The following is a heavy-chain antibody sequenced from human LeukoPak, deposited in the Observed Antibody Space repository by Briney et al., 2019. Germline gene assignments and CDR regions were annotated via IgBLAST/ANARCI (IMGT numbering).Heavy chain of an antibody. Sequence: GGSLRLSCAASGFTFSSYTMNWVRQAPGKGLEWVSAISGSGGSTYYADSVKGRFTISRDNSKNTLYLLMNSLRAEDTAVYYCAIRKSGNAIDYWGQGTLVTVSS. D-gene: IGHD5-12*01. CDR1: GFTFSSYT. V-gene: IGHV3-23*01. J-gene: IGHJ4*02. CDR2: ISGSGGST. CDR3: AIRKSGNAIDY.